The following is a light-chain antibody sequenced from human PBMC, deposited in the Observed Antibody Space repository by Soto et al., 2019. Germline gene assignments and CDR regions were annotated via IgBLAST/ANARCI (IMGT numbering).Light chain of an antibody. CDR3: QQDNHWLPLS. CDR2: GAS. J-gene: IGKJ4*01. V-gene: IGKV3-15*01. Sequence: EIVMTQSPATLSVSPGESATLSCRASQSVSNNLAWYQQRPGQDPRLLIYGASTRATGIAARFRGSESGTDFTLTISSPLSEDVAVYYCQQDNHWLPLSFGGGTKVEIK. CDR1: QSVSNN.